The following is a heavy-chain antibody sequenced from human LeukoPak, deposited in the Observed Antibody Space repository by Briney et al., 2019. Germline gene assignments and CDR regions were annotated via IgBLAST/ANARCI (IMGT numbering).Heavy chain of an antibody. D-gene: IGHD7-27*01. V-gene: IGHV4-59*01. CDR3: ASPQTGDPLRSYYGMDV. CDR2: IYYSGST. CDR1: GGSIGNYY. J-gene: IGHJ6*02. Sequence: PSETLSLTCTVSGGSIGNYYWSWIRQPPGKGLEWIGYIYYSGSTNYNPSLKSRVTISVDTSKNQFSLKLSSVTAADTAVYYCASPQTGDPLRSYYGMDVWGQGTTVTVSS.